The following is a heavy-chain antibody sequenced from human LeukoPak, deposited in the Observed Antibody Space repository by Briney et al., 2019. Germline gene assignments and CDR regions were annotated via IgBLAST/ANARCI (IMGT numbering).Heavy chain of an antibody. CDR2: IYTTGNT. D-gene: IGHD3-3*01. J-gene: IGHJ4*02. CDR3: ARDARGWSGFDY. CDR1: GGSISSYY. Sequence: SETLSLTCSVSGGSISSYYWSWIRQPAGKGRDWIGRIYTTGNTDYNPSLKSRVTMSVDTSKNQFSLNLSSVTAADTAVYYCARDARGWSGFDYWGQGTLVTVSS. V-gene: IGHV4-4*07.